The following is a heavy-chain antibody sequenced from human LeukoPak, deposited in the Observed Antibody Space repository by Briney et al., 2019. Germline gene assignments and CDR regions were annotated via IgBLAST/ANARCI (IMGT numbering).Heavy chain of an antibody. V-gene: IGHV3-33*01. D-gene: IGHD3-10*01. Sequence: GGSLRLSCAASGFTFSSYGMHWVRQAPGKGLEWVAVIWDDGSNKYYADSVKGRFTISRDNSKNTLYLQVSTLRAEDTAVYYCVRDGNFGYDAFDIWGQGTMVTVSS. J-gene: IGHJ3*02. CDR3: VRDGNFGYDAFDI. CDR2: IWDDGSNK. CDR1: GFTFSSYG.